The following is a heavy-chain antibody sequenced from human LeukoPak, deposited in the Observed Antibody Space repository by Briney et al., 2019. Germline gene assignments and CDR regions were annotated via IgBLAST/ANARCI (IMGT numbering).Heavy chain of an antibody. Sequence: GGSLRLSCAASGFTFSSSAMSWVRQAPGKGLEWVSYISSSGSIIIYADSVKGRFTISRDNAKNSLYLQMNSLRAEDTAVYYCARVHGDCSGGNCYYFDHWGQGTLVTVAS. D-gene: IGHD2-15*01. V-gene: IGHV3-48*04. CDR1: GFTFSSSA. J-gene: IGHJ4*02. CDR3: ARVHGDCSGGNCYYFDH. CDR2: ISSSGSII.